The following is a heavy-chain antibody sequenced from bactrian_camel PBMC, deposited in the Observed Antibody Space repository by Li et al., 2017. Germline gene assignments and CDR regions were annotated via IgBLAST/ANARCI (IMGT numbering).Heavy chain of an antibody. V-gene: IGHV3S1*01. D-gene: IGHD6*01. Sequence: HVQLVESGGGSVQAGGSLRLSCAVSVIERDGCMGWFRQAPEKDFEWVTSIGARGFPTLYTDSVKGRFTISRDNAKNTLHLQLDSVKTEDTAMYYCAASLAYRCSTLVGNAAAVNYWGQGTQVTVS. J-gene: IGHJ4*01. CDR3: AASLAYRCSTLVGNAAAVNY. CDR1: VIERDGC. CDR2: IGARGFPT.